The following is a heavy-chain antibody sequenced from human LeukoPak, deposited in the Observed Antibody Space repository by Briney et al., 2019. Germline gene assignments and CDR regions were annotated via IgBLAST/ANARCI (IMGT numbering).Heavy chain of an antibody. D-gene: IGHD3-10*01. J-gene: IGHJ4*02. Sequence: GESLKISCKGSGYSFTSYWIGWVRQMPGKGLEWMGIIYPGDSDTRYSPSFQGQVTISADKSISTAYLQWSSLKASDTAMYYCARHHARAYVLLWFEASSDYWGQGTLVTVSS. CDR3: ARHHARAYVLLWFEASSDY. CDR2: IYPGDSDT. CDR1: GYSFTSYW. V-gene: IGHV5-51*01.